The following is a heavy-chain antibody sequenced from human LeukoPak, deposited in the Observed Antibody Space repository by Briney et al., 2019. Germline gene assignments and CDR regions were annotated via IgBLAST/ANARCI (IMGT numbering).Heavy chain of an antibody. CDR2: IHHSGST. Sequence: PSGTLSLTCAVSGGSISSGNWWSWVRQPPGKGLEWIGEIHHSGSTNYNPSLESRVTISVDNSKNQFSLKVRSVTAADTAIYYCSRESGAFCPFGYWGQGTLVIVPS. J-gene: IGHJ4*02. V-gene: IGHV4-4*02. D-gene: IGHD1-26*01. CDR1: GGSISSGNW. CDR3: SRESGAFCPFGY.